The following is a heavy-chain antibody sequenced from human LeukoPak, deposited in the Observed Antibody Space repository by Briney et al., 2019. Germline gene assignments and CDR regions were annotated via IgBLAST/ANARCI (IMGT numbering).Heavy chain of an antibody. CDR2: IWYDGSNK. V-gene: IGHV3-33*01. CDR1: GFTFSSYG. Sequence: GGSLRLSCAASGFTFSSYGMHWVRQAPGKGLEWAAVIWYDGSNKYYADSVKGRFTISRDNSKNTLYLQMNSLRAEDTAVYYCARAATGFEFDYWGQGTLVTVSS. J-gene: IGHJ4*02. D-gene: IGHD3-10*01. CDR3: ARAATGFEFDY.